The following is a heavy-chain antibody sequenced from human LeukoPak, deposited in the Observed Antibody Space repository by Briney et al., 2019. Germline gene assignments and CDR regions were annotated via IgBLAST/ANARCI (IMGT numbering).Heavy chain of an antibody. Sequence: GGSLRLSCAASGFTFSSYAMSWVRQAPGKGLEWVSAISGSGGSTYYADSVKGRFTISRDNSKNTLYLQMNSLRAEDTAVYYCAKIWIGGWLFAACDYWGQGTLVTVSS. J-gene: IGHJ4*02. D-gene: IGHD3-10*02. CDR3: AKIWIGGWLFAACDY. CDR2: ISGSGGST. CDR1: GFTFSSYA. V-gene: IGHV3-23*01.